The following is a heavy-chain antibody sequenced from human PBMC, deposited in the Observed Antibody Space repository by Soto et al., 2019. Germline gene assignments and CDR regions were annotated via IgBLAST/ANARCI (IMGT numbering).Heavy chain of an antibody. Sequence: EVQLVESGGGLVQPGGSLRLSCVASGFSFSNYVMHWVRQAPGKGLEYVSAISGNGGNIYYANSVKGRFTISRDNSKNTLYLQMRSLRADDMAVYYCVRDDCSDGVCYLGDHWGQGILVTVSS. D-gene: IGHD2-15*01. CDR3: VRDDCSDGVCYLGDH. V-gene: IGHV3-64*01. CDR2: ISGNGGNI. J-gene: IGHJ4*02. CDR1: GFSFSNYV.